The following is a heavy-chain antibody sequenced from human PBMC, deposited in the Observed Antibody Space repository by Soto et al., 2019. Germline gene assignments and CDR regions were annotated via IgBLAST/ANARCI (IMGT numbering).Heavy chain of an antibody. CDR1: GFTLSSDV. J-gene: IGHJ6*02. V-gene: IGHV3-7*03. CDR3: ARDVYCSSTSCYRGNYGMDV. CDR2: IKQDGSEK. Sequence: GGSLILSCTASGFTLSSDVMSWVRQGPGTWLEWVANIKQDGSEKYYVDSVKGRFNISRDNAKNSLYLQMNSLRAEDTAVYYCARDVYCSSTSCYRGNYGMDVWGQGTTVTVSS. D-gene: IGHD2-2*01.